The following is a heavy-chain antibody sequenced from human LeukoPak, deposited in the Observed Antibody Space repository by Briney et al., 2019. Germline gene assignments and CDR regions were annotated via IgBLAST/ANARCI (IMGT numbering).Heavy chain of an antibody. CDR2: INHSGST. Sequence: SETLSLTCAVYGGSFSGYYWSWIRQPPGEGLEWIGEINHSGSTNYNPSLKSRVTISVDTSKNQFSLKLSSVTAADTAVYYCAGIAVAARSWGQGTLVTVSS. D-gene: IGHD6-19*01. V-gene: IGHV4-34*01. CDR3: AGIAVAARS. J-gene: IGHJ4*02. CDR1: GGSFSGYY.